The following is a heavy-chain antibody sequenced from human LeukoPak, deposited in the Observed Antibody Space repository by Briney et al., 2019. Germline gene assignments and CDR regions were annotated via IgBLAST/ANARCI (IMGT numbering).Heavy chain of an antibody. J-gene: IGHJ4*02. CDR3: ARAQMPIAAAGSDY. CDR2: ISYDGSNK. D-gene: IGHD6-13*01. CDR1: GFTFSSYA. Sequence: RRSLRFSCAASGFTFSSYAMHWVSQAPGKGLGWVAVISYDGSNKYYADSVKGRFTISRDNSKNTLYLQMNSLRAEDTAVYYCARAQMPIAAAGSDYWGQGTLVTVSS. V-gene: IGHV3-30-3*01.